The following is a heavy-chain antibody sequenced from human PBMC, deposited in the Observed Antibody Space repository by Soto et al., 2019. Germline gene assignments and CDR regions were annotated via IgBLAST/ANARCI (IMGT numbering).Heavy chain of an antibody. V-gene: IGHV1-18*01. CDR2: ISAFNGTT. CDR3: TRDRVLKSSGFFPFDY. D-gene: IGHD3-22*01. CDR1: GYTFNIYG. Sequence: QIQLVQSGAEVKKPGASVKVSCKASGYTFNIYGINWVRQAPGQGLEWMGWISAFNGTTHYAQNVQGRVTRTTDTPTSTAYVELRSLRSDDTAVYYCTRDRVLKSSGFFPFDYWGHGTLVTVSS. J-gene: IGHJ4*01.